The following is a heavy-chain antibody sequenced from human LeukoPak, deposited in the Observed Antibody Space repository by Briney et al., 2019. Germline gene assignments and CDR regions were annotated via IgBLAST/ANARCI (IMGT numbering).Heavy chain of an antibody. CDR2: INHSGST. Sequence: SETLSLTCAVYAGSFSGYYWSWIRQPPGKGLEWIGEINHSGSTNYNPSLKSRVTISVDTSKDQFSLKLSSVTAADTAVYYCARDYYDSSGLDYWGQGTLVTVSS. D-gene: IGHD3-22*01. CDR3: ARDYYDSSGLDY. CDR1: AGSFSGYY. J-gene: IGHJ4*02. V-gene: IGHV4-34*01.